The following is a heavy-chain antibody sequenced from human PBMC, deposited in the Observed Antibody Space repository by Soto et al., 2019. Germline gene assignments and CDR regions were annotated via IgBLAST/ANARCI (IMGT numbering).Heavy chain of an antibody. J-gene: IGHJ4*02. CDR2: ISSSSSFI. CDR1: GFTFRSYS. Sequence: EVQMVESGGGLVKPGGSLRLSCTPSGFTFRSYSMNWVRQAPGKGLEWVSAISSSSSFIYYADSVKGRFTISRDNVKNFLYLQMNSLRAEDTAVYYCARDRYGDNYFDYWGQGTLVPVSS. CDR3: ARDRYGDNYFDY. D-gene: IGHD4-17*01. V-gene: IGHV3-21*01.